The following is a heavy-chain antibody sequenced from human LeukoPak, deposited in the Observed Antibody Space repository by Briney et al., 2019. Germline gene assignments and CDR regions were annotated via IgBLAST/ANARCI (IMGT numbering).Heavy chain of an antibody. Sequence: GGSLRLSCAASGFIFSSFGMHWVRQAPGKGLEWVAFIQDDESNKFYADSVKGRFTISRDNSKNTLFLQMNSLRPEDTALYYCAKQMVERPHYYYMDVWGKGTTVTISS. D-gene: IGHD2-15*01. CDR2: IQDDESNK. J-gene: IGHJ6*03. CDR3: AKQMVERPHYYYMDV. CDR1: GFIFSSFG. V-gene: IGHV3-30*02.